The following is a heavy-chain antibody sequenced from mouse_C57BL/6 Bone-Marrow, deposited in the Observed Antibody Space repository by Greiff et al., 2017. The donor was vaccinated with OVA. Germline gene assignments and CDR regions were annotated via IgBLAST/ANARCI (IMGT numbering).Heavy chain of an antibody. J-gene: IGHJ3*01. CDR3: ARHKDYYGSSYWFAY. Sequence: EVQLVESGGDLVKPGGSLKLSCAASGFTFSSYGMSWVRQTPDKRLEWVATISSGGSYTYYPDSVKGRFTISRDNAKNTLYLQMSSLKSEDTAMYYCARHKDYYGSSYWFAYWGQGTLVTGSA. V-gene: IGHV5-6*01. D-gene: IGHD1-1*01. CDR2: ISSGGSYT. CDR1: GFTFSSYG.